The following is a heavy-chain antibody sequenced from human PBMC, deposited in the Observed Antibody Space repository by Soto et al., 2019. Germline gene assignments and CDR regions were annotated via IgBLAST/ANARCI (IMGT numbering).Heavy chain of an antibody. CDR3: AASPAARLAGLDV. D-gene: IGHD6-6*01. CDR2: IYPGDSDT. Sequence: GESLKISCKGSGYRFTSNWIGWVRQMPGHGLEWMGLIYPGDSDTRYSPSFQGHVTMSADKSIGTAYLQWRSLRPSDTAIYYCAASPAARLAGLDVWGQGTPVTVSS. V-gene: IGHV5-51*01. CDR1: GYRFTSNW. J-gene: IGHJ6*02.